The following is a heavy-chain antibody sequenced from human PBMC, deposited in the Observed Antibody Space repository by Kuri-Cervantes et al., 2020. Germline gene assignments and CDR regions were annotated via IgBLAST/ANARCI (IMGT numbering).Heavy chain of an antibody. D-gene: IGHD2-15*01. J-gene: IGHJ5*02. CDR2: INPDGGAK. Sequence: GGSLRLSCAASGFTFDDYAMHWVRQAPGKGLEWVANINPDGGAKSYVDSVKGRFTISRDNAKNSLYLQMNSLRAEDTGVYYCAAWSATATHHWGQGTLVTVSS. CDR3: AAWSATATHH. CDR1: GFTFDDYA. V-gene: IGHV3-7*01.